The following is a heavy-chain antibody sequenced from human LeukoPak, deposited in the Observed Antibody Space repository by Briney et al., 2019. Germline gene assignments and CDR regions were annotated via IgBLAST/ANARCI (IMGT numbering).Heavy chain of an antibody. Sequence: SQTLSLTCTVFGGSISSGGYYWSWIRQHPGKGLEWIGYIYYSGSTYYNPSLKSRVTISVDTSKNQFSLKLSSVTAAGTAVYYCARERGVAVTTHYYYYGMDVWGQGTTVTVSS. J-gene: IGHJ6*02. CDR1: GGSISSGGYY. CDR2: IYYSGST. V-gene: IGHV4-31*03. CDR3: ARERGVAVTTHYYYYGMDV. D-gene: IGHD2-21*02.